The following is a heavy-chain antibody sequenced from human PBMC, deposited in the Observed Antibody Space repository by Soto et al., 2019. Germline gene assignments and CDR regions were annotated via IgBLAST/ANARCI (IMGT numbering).Heavy chain of an antibody. CDR2: ISAYNGNT. J-gene: IGHJ3*02. CDR3: ARDRVRGSGSYYPNDAFDI. Sequence: ASVKVSCKASGYSFTSYGISWVRQAPGQGLEWMGWISAYNGNTNYAQKLQGRVTMTTDTSTSTAYMELRSLRSDDTAVYYCARDRVRGSGSYYPNDAFDIWGQGTMVTVSS. CDR1: GYSFTSYG. V-gene: IGHV1-18*01. D-gene: IGHD3-10*01.